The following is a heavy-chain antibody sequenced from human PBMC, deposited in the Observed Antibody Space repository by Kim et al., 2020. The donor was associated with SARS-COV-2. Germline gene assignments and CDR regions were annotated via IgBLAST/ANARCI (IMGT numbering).Heavy chain of an antibody. CDR3: ARDPQSGGD. D-gene: IGHD3-10*01. Sequence: ASVKVSCKASGYTFTNYAINWVRQAPGQGLEWMGWINNLTGKPTYAQAFTGRFVFSLDTSATTTYLQIIGLRSEDTGVYYCARDPQSGGDWGQGTLVTVSS. CDR1: GYTFTNYA. CDR2: INNLTGKP. J-gene: IGHJ4*02. V-gene: IGHV7-4-1*02.